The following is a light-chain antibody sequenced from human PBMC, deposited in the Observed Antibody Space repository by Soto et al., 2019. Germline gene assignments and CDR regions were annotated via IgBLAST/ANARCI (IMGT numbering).Light chain of an antibody. CDR1: QSISNR. Sequence: IQMTQSPSTLSASVGDGVTITCRASQSISNRLAWYQQRPGKAPKYLIYDASTLDSGAPSRFSGSGSGTDFTLTISSLQPDDFATYYCQQYYSYSTFGQGTKVDIK. V-gene: IGKV1-5*01. J-gene: IGKJ1*01. CDR2: DAS. CDR3: QQYYSYST.